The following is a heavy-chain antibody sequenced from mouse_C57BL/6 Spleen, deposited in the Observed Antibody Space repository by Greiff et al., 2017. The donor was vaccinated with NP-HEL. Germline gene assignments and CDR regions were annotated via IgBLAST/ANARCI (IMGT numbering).Heavy chain of an antibody. D-gene: IGHD2-3*01. J-gene: IGHJ1*03. Sequence: VQLQQSGAELVKPGASVKLSCKASGYTFTEYTIHWVKQRSGQGLEWIGWFYPGSGSIKYNEKFKSKATLTVDTSSSTAYMLLSSLTSEDSSVYYCGRSDGYSYWYFDVGGTGTTVTVSS. V-gene: IGHV1-62-2*01. CDR3: GRSDGYSYWYFDV. CDR2: FYPGSGSI. CDR1: GYTFTEYT.